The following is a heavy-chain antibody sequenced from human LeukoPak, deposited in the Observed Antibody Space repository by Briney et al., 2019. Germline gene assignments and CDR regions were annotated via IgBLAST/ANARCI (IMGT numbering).Heavy chain of an antibody. V-gene: IGHV1-2*02. Sequence: GASVKVSCKASGYTFTDYYMHWVRQAPGQGLEWMGWINPNSGGTNYAQKFQGRVAMTRDTSISTAYMELSRLRSDDTAVYYCASGFMGYDRSGYYDDAFDIWGQGTTVTVSS. CDR2: INPNSGGT. CDR3: ASGFMGYDRSGYYDDAFDI. D-gene: IGHD3-22*01. CDR1: GYTFTDYY. J-gene: IGHJ3*02.